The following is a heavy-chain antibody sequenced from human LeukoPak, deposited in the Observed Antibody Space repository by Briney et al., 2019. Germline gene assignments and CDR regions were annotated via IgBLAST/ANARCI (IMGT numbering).Heavy chain of an antibody. CDR3: AKDQYYYDSSGYYPHYYYYYMDV. D-gene: IGHD3-22*01. J-gene: IGHJ6*03. V-gene: IGHV3-21*01. Sequence: GGSLRLSCASSGFTFGSSYINWVRQAPGKGLEWVSSISSSSSYIHYADSVRGRFTISRDNAKNSLYLQMNSLRAEDTAVYYCAKDQYYYDSSGYYPHYYYYYMDVWGKGTTVTVSS. CDR2: ISSSSSYI. CDR1: GFTFGSSY.